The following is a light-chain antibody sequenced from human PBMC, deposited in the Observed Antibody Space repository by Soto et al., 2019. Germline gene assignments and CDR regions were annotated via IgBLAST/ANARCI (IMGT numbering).Light chain of an antibody. V-gene: IGKV3-15*01. CDR2: GAS. CDR1: QSVSSN. CDR3: QQYNDWPPGT. J-gene: IGKJ1*01. Sequence: EIVMTQSPATLSVSPXEXATLSCRASQSVSSNSAWYQQKPGQAPRLLIYGASTRATGIPARFSGSGSGTEFTLTISSLQSEDFAVYYCQQYNDWPPGTFGQGTKVDIK.